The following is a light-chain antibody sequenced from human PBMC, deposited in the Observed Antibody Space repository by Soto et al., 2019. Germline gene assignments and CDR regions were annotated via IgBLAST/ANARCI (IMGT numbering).Light chain of an antibody. Sequence: EIVMTQSPATLSVSPGERATLSCRASQSVSSNLAWYQQKPGQAPRLLIYGASTTATGIPARFSGSGSGTESTLTISSLQSEDFAVYYCQQYNDWPQTFGQGTKLEIK. CDR1: QSVSSN. V-gene: IGKV3-15*01. CDR2: GAS. J-gene: IGKJ2*01. CDR3: QQYNDWPQT.